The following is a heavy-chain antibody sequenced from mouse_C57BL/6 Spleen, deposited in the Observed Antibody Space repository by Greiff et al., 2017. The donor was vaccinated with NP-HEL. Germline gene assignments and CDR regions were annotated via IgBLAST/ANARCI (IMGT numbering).Heavy chain of an antibody. D-gene: IGHD4-1*01. CDR1: GYTFTSYW. Sequence: VQLQQSGAELVKPGASVKLSCKASGYTFTSYWMHWVKQRPGQGLEWIGMIHPNSGSTNYNEKFKSKATLTVDKSTSTAYMQLSSLTSEDSAVYYCARGDDWALAYWGQGTLVTVSA. CDR2: IHPNSGST. J-gene: IGHJ3*01. V-gene: IGHV1-64*01. CDR3: ARGDDWALAY.